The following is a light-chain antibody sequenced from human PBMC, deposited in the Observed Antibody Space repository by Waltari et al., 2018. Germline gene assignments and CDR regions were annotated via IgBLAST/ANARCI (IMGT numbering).Light chain of an antibody. V-gene: IGLV2-14*03. J-gene: IGLJ2*01. Sequence: QSALTQPASGSGSPGQSITLPCTGTNRDIGGFDYVPRYQQHPDKVPKPLIHDVSSRPSGVSNRFSGSKSGNTAALTISGLRAEDEAHYYCSSFSRSASEVIFGGGTRVTVL. CDR2: DVS. CDR3: SSFSRSASEVI. CDR1: NRDIGGFDY.